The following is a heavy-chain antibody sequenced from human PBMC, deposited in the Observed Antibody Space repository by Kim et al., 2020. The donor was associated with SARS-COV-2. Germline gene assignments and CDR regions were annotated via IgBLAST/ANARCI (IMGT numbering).Heavy chain of an antibody. J-gene: IGHJ3*01. CDR1: GYSFTTHY. Sequence: ASVKVSCKASGYSFTTHYVHWVRHAPGQGLEWIGVINPRGGSTSYAFRFQARVSMTRDTSTTTVYMDLTSLTSEDTAVYYCARGSNDYGDFPRKRDALDFWGQGTLVTVSS. CDR2: INPRGGST. V-gene: IGHV1-46*01. CDR3: ARGSNDYGDFPRKRDALDF. D-gene: IGHD4-17*01.